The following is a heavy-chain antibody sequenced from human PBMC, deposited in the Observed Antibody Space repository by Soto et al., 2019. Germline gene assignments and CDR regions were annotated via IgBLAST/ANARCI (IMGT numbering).Heavy chain of an antibody. V-gene: IGHV3-30-3*01. CDR1: GFTFSSYA. CDR2: ISYAGSNK. D-gene: IGHD3-10*01. Sequence: LRLSCAASGFTFSSYAMHWVRQAPGKGLEWVAVISYAGSNKYYADSVKGRFTISRDNSKNTLYLQMNSLRAEDTAVYYCARDRGWAMVRGVITGRYYYYGMDVWGQGTTVTVSS. J-gene: IGHJ6*02. CDR3: ARDRGWAMVRGVITGRYYYYGMDV.